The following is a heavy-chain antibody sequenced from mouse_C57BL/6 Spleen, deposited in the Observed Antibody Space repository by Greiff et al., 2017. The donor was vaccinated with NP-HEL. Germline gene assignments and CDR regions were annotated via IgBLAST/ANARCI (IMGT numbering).Heavy chain of an antibody. V-gene: IGHV1-50*01. CDR1: GYTFTSYW. CDR3: ARTADGRGAMDY. CDR2: IDPSDSYT. Sequence: QVQLQQPGAELVKPGASVKLSCKASGYTFTSYWMQWVKQRPGQGLEWIGEIDPSDSYTNYNQKFKGKATLTVDTSSRPAYMQLSSLTSEDSAVYYCARTADGRGAMDYWGQGTSVTVSS. D-gene: IGHD2-3*01. J-gene: IGHJ4*01.